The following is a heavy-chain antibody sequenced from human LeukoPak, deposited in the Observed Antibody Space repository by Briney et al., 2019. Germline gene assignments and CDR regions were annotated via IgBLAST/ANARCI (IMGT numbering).Heavy chain of an antibody. J-gene: IGHJ6*03. CDR1: GFSFTSYW. D-gene: IGHD5-18*01. CDR3: ARRTASAYYLDL. CDR2: IHPRDSDT. Sequence: PGESLKISCRGSGFSFTSYWIGWVRQKPGTGLVWMGIIHPRDSDTQYRPSFQGHVTISADKSSSTAFLQWSSLKPSDNGIYYCARRTASAYYLDLWGKGTTVTVSS. V-gene: IGHV5-51*01.